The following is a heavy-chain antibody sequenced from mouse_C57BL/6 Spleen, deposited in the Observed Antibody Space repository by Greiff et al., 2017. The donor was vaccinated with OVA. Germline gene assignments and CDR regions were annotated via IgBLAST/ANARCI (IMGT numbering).Heavy chain of an antibody. CDR2: INPGSGGT. J-gene: IGHJ2*01. V-gene: IGHV1-54*01. CDR1: GYAFTNYL. CDR3: ARRELDY. D-gene: IGHD4-1*01. Sequence: VQLQESGAELVRPGTSVKVSCKASGYAFTNYLIEWVKQRPGQGLEWIGVINPGSGGTNYNEKFKGKATLTADKSSSTAYMQLSSLTSEDSAVYFCARRELDYWGQGTTLTVSS.